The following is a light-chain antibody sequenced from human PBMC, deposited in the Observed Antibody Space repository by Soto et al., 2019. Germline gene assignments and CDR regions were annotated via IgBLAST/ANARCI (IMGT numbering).Light chain of an antibody. CDR2: WAS. Sequence: DIVMTQSPDSLAVSLGERATINCKSSQSVLYSSNNKNYLAWYQQKPGQPPKLLIYWASTREPGVPDRFSGSGSGTDFTLTISSLQAEDVVVYYCQQYYSTPQTFGQGTKVEIK. CDR1: QSVLYSSNNKNY. CDR3: QQYYSTPQT. J-gene: IGKJ1*01. V-gene: IGKV4-1*01.